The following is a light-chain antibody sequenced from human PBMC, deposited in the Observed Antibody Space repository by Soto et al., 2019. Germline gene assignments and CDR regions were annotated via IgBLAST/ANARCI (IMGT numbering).Light chain of an antibody. Sequence: QSALTQPASVSGSPGQSITISCTGTSSDVGSYDLVSWYQQLPGEAPKLIIYEASKRPSGVSNRFSGSKSVNTASLTISGLQPEDEADYYCCSYAGRSSYVFGTGTKVTVL. CDR1: SSDVGSYDL. V-gene: IGLV2-23*01. CDR3: CSYAGRSSYV. J-gene: IGLJ1*01. CDR2: EAS.